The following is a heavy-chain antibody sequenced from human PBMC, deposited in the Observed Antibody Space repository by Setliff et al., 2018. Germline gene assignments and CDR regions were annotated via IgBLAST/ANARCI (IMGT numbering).Heavy chain of an antibody. CDR2: IKQDGTEY. J-gene: IGHJ4*02. Sequence: GGSLRLSCAASGFTFSRHWMSWVRQAPGKGLEWVANIKQDGTEYFYVDSVRGRFTISRDNAKNSLYLQMNNLRAEDTAVYYCVRDSPYCVNGVCRGYWGQGTQVTVSS. D-gene: IGHD2-21*01. CDR1: GFTFSRHW. V-gene: IGHV3-7*03. CDR3: VRDSPYCVNGVCRGY.